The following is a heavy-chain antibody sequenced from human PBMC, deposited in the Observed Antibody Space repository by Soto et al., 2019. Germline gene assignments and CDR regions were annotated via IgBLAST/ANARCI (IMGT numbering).Heavy chain of an antibody. V-gene: IGHV3-20*01. CDR3: ARRIAVAGHDAFDI. D-gene: IGHD6-19*01. Sequence: GGSLRLSCAASGFTFDDYGMSWVRQAPGKGLEWVSGINWNGGSTGYADSVKGRFTISRDNAKNSLYLQMNSLRAEDTALYHCARRIAVAGHDAFDIWGQGTMVTVSS. CDR2: INWNGGST. J-gene: IGHJ3*02. CDR1: GFTFDDYG.